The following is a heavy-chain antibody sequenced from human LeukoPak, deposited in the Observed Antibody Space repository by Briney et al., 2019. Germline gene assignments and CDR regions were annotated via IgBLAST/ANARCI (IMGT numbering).Heavy chain of an antibody. Sequence: GGSLRLSCAASGFTFGDHYMDWVRQAPGKGLEWVSRTKNKANSYTTQYAASAKGRFTVSRDDSKNSLSLQMNNLETEDTAVYYCARDASASLDYWGQGTLVTVSS. CDR1: GFTFGDHY. V-gene: IGHV3-72*01. D-gene: IGHD2-2*01. CDR3: ARDASASLDY. J-gene: IGHJ4*02. CDR2: TKNKANSYTT.